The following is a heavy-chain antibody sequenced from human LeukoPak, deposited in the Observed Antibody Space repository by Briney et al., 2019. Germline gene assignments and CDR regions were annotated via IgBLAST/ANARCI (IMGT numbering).Heavy chain of an antibody. D-gene: IGHD4-17*01. CDR2: ISSSGSTI. CDR1: GFTFSSYS. V-gene: IGHV3-48*04. J-gene: IGHJ4*02. Sequence: GGSLRLSCAASGFTFSSYSMNWVRQAPGKGLEWVSYISSSGSTIYYADSVKGRFTISRDNAKNSLYLQMNSLRAEDTAVYYCARTLYGDYRFDYWGQGTLVTVSS. CDR3: ARTLYGDYRFDY.